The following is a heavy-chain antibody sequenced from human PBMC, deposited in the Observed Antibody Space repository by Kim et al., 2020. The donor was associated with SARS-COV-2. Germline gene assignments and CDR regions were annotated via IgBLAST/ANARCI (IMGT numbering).Heavy chain of an antibody. CDR2: IYYSGST. CDR1: GGSISSSSYY. J-gene: IGHJ5*02. CDR3: ARQYYDFWNRWFDP. Sequence: SETLSLTCTVSGGSISSSSYYWGWIRQPPGKGLEWIGSIYYSGSTYYNPSLKSRVTISVDTSKNQFSLKLSSVTAADTAVYYCARQYYDFWNRWFDPWGQGTLVTVSS. D-gene: IGHD3-3*01. V-gene: IGHV4-39*01.